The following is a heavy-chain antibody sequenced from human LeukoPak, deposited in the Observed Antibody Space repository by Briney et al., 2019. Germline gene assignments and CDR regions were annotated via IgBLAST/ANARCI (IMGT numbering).Heavy chain of an antibody. V-gene: IGHV1-8*01. CDR3: ARGVRELPAQYYYYYGMDV. J-gene: IGHJ6*02. Sequence: SVKVSCKASGYTFTSYNINWVRQATGQGLEWMGWMNPTSGNTGYAQKFQGRVTMTRNTSISTAYMELSSLRSEDTAVYYCARGVRELPAQYYYYYGMDVWGQGTTVTVSS. D-gene: IGHD1-26*01. CDR1: GYTFTSYN. CDR2: MNPTSGNT.